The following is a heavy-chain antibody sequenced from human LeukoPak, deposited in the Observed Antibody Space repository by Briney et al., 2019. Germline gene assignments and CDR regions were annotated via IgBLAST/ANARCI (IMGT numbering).Heavy chain of an antibody. J-gene: IGHJ5*02. CDR3: TRDRGYGDDSFDP. CDR2: IGAYNGDT. CDR1: GYTFTSNG. D-gene: IGHD4-17*01. V-gene: IGHV1-18*01. Sequence: ASVKVSCKASGYTFTSNGISWVRQAPGQGLEWMGWIGAYNGDTNYAQKLQDRVTMTTDTSTSTAYMELRSLRSDDTAVYYCTRDRGYGDDSFDPWGQRTLVSVSS.